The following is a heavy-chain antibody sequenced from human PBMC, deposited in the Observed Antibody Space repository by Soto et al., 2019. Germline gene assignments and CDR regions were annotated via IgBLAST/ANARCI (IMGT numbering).Heavy chain of an antibody. CDR3: ATRNRYCSGGSCGDYFVY. V-gene: IGHV3-23*01. CDR1: GFTFSSYA. Sequence: EVQLLESGGGLVQPGGSLRLSCAASGFTFSSYAMSWVRQAPGKGLEWVSGISGSGGSTYYADSVKGRFTISRDNSKNELYLQMNSVRAEDTAVYYCATRNRYCSGGSCGDYFVYWGQGTLVTVSS. D-gene: IGHD2-15*01. J-gene: IGHJ4*02. CDR2: ISGSGGST.